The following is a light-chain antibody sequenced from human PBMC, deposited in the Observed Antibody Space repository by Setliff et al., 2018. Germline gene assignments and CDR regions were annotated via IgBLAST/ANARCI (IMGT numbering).Light chain of an antibody. V-gene: IGLV1-40*01. J-gene: IGLJ1*01. CDR1: SSNIGAGYD. Sequence: QSVLTQPPSVSGAPGQRVTISCTGSSSNIGAGYDVHWYQQLPGTAPKLLIYGNSNRPSGVPDRFSGSKSGNTASPTVSGLQPEDEADYYCGSYTASNNLGVFGTGTKGTVL. CDR2: GNS. CDR3: GSYTASNNLGV.